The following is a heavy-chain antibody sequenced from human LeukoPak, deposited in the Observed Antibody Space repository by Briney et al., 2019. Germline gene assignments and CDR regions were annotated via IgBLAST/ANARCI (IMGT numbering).Heavy chain of an antibody. CDR2: INHSGST. CDR3: ARDQYFTIFGVVQPNYFDY. J-gene: IGHJ4*02. D-gene: IGHD3-3*01. CDR1: GGSFSGYY. Sequence: KSSETLSLTCAVYGGSFSGYYWSWIRQPPGKGLEWIGEINHSGSTNYNPSLKSRVTISVDTSKNQSSLKLSSVTAADTAVYYCARDQYFTIFGVVQPNYFDYWGQGTLVTVSS. V-gene: IGHV4-34*01.